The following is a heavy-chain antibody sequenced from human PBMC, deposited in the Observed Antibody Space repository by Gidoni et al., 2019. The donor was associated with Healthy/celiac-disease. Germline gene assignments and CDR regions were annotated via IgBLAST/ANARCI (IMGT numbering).Heavy chain of an antibody. Sequence: EVQLVESGGGLVKPGRSLRLSCTAAGFTVGDYAMSWFRQAPGKGLEWVGFIRSKSYGGTTEYAASVKGRFTISRDDSKSIAYLQMNSLKTEDTAVYYCTRASEYYYDSRDEYWGQGTLVTVSS. CDR3: TRASEYYYDSRDEY. CDR2: IRSKSYGGTT. CDR1: GFTVGDYA. V-gene: IGHV3-49*05. D-gene: IGHD3-22*01. J-gene: IGHJ4*02.